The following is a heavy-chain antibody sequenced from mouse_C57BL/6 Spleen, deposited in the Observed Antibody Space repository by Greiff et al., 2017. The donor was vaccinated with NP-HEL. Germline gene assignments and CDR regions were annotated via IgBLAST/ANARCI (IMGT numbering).Heavy chain of an antibody. Sequence: VKLQESGPELVKPGASVKISCKASGYAFSSSWMNWVKQRPGKGLEWIGRIYPGDGDTNYNGKFKGKATLTADKSSSTAYMQLSSLTSEDSAVYFCARLLRRYFDVWGTGTTVTVSS. D-gene: IGHD1-2*01. CDR3: ARLLRRYFDV. J-gene: IGHJ1*03. V-gene: IGHV1-82*01. CDR1: GYAFSSSW. CDR2: IYPGDGDT.